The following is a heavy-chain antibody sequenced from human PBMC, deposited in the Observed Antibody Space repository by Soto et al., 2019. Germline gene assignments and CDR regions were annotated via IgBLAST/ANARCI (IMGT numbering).Heavy chain of an antibody. V-gene: IGHV3-23*01. CDR1: GFTFNIYA. CDR3: AKAFMIAFGGIIDFDY. J-gene: IGHJ4*02. CDR2: VSGGGGST. D-gene: IGHD3-16*01. Sequence: QLLESGGGSVQPGGSLRLSCAASGFTFNIYAMNWVRQAPGKGLEWVSAVSGGGGSTFYAASVRGRFTISRDNSDNTVYLQMNSLRAEDTAVYYCAKAFMIAFGGIIDFDYLGQGALVTVSS.